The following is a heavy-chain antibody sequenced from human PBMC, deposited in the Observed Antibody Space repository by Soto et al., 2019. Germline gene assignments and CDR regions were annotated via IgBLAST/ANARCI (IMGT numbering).Heavy chain of an antibody. CDR2: IYHSGTT. Sequence: GGSIRSGNWWSWVRQPPGKGLEWIGEIYHSGTTNYNPSLKSRVTISVDKSKNQFSQKLTSVTAADTAVYYCARQRGYYVDYWGQGTLVTVSS. CDR1: GGSIRSGNW. D-gene: IGHD3-22*01. J-gene: IGHJ4*02. CDR3: ARQRGYYVDY. V-gene: IGHV4-4*02.